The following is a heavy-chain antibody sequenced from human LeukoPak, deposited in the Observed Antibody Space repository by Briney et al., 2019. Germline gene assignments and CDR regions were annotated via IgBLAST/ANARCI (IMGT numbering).Heavy chain of an antibody. V-gene: IGHV3-49*03. Sequence: GGSLRLSCPASGFTFGDYCMSWFRQAPGKGLEWVGFIRSKAYGGTTEYAASVKGRFTISRDDSKSIVYLQMNSLKTEDTAVYYCARGPSTLGRTNGWFDPWGQGTLVTVSS. D-gene: IGHD2-8*01. J-gene: IGHJ5*02. CDR1: GFTFGDYC. CDR2: IRSKAYGGTT. CDR3: ARGPSTLGRTNGWFDP.